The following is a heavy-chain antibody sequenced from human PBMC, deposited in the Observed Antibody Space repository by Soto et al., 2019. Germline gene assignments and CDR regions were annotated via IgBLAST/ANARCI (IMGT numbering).Heavy chain of an antibody. CDR3: ARELDSSSWYKYYYYGMDV. Sequence: SVKVYWKASGCTFSSYAISWVRQAPGQGLEWMGGIIPIFGTANYAQKFQGRVTITADESTSTAYMELSSLRSEDTAVYYCARELDSSSWYKYYYYGMDVWGQGTTVTVSS. J-gene: IGHJ6*02. CDR1: GCTFSSYA. V-gene: IGHV1-69*13. CDR2: IIPIFGTA. D-gene: IGHD6-13*01.